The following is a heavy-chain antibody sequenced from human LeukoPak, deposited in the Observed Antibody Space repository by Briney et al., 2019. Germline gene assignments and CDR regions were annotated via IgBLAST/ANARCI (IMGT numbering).Heavy chain of an antibody. J-gene: IGHJ3*02. CDR3: ARVAWRNRSSDI. V-gene: IGHV3-13*01. CDR2: ICTAGDT. D-gene: IGHD2/OR15-2a*01. Sequence: GGSLRLSCAASGFTFRSYDMHWVRQAAGKGLEWVSPICTAGDTIYHASVKGRFTISTENAKKSLYFQMNSLRAGDTAVYYCARVAWRNRSSDIWGEGKMVTASS. CDR1: GFTFRSYD.